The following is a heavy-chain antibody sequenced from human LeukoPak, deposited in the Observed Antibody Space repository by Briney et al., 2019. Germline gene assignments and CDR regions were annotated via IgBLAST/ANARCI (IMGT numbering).Heavy chain of an antibody. Sequence: SETLSLTCTVSGGSISSYYWSWIRQPAGKGLEWIGRMYASGSTNYNPSLKSRVTMSVDTSKNQFSLKLSSVTAADTAVYYCARDTGYYFGSGNYLYYFDYWGQGTLVTVSS. CDR1: GGSISSYY. J-gene: IGHJ4*02. D-gene: IGHD3-10*01. CDR2: MYASGST. V-gene: IGHV4-4*07. CDR3: ARDTGYYFGSGNYLYYFDY.